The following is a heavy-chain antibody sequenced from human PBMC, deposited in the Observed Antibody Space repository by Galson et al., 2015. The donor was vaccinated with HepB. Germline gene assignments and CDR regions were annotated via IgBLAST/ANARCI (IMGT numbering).Heavy chain of an antibody. J-gene: IGHJ6*02. V-gene: IGHV1-69*13. CDR2: IIPIFGTA. CDR3: ARGSGSYPRPYGMDV. D-gene: IGHD1-26*01. CDR1: GGTFSSYA. Sequence: SVKVSCKASGGTFSSYAISWVQQAPGQGLEWMGGIIPIFGTANYAQKFQGRVTITADESTSTAYMELSSLRSEDTAVYYCARGSGSYPRPYGMDVWGQGTTVTVSS.